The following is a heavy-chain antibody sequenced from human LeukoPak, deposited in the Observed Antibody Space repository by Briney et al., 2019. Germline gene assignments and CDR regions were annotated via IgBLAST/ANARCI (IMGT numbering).Heavy chain of an antibody. D-gene: IGHD3/OR15-3a*01. CDR2: ISGSGGST. Sequence: GGSLRLSCAASGFTFSSYAMSWVRQAPGKGLEWVSVISGSGGSTYYADSVKGRFTISRDNSKDTLYLQMNSLRAEDTAVYYCAKDRTVTSMILDVWGQGTTVTVSS. J-gene: IGHJ6*02. CDR3: AKDRTVTSMILDV. CDR1: GFTFSSYA. V-gene: IGHV3-23*01.